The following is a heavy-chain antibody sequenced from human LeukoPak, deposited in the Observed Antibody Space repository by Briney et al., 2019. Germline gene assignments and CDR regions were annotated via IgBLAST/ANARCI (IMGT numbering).Heavy chain of an antibody. CDR1: GFTFSDYW. J-gene: IGHJ4*02. D-gene: IGHD2-8*02. CDR2: IKPDGSEK. CDR3: ASYLYGWSDLGY. Sequence: GGSLRLSCAASGFTFSDYWMTWVRQAPGKGLEWVANIKPDGSEKYYVDSVRGRFTISRDNAKNSLYLQMNSPRVEDTAVYYCASYLYGWSDLGYWGQGTLVTVSS. V-gene: IGHV3-7*01.